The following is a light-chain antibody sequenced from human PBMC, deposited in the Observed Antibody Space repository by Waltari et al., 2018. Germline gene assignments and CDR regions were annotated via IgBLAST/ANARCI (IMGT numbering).Light chain of an antibody. CDR3: MQPLQTPFT. Sequence: EIVLTQSPRTLSLSPGERATLSCRASQSVSSSYLAWYQQKPGQPPRLLIYGASSRATGIPDRFSGSGSGTDFTLTVSRLEAEDVGVYYCMQPLQTPFTFGGGTKVEIK. J-gene: IGKJ4*01. CDR2: GAS. CDR1: QSVSSSY. V-gene: IGKV3-20*01.